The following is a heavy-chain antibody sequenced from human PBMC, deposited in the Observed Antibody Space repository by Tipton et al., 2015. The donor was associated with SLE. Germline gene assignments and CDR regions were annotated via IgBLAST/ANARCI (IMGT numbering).Heavy chain of an antibody. D-gene: IGHD1-26*01. CDR2: ISGYNGNT. Sequence: QVQLVQSGPEVKKPGSSVKVSCKASGYTFPTFGITWVRQAPGQGLEWMGWISGYNGNTNYAQKFQDRVTMTIDTSTSTVYMELRSLRSDDTAVYYCARGHRGAYQFHGLAVWGQGTTVTVSS. CDR3: ARGHRGAYQFHGLAV. CDR1: GYTFPTFG. V-gene: IGHV1-18*01. J-gene: IGHJ6*02.